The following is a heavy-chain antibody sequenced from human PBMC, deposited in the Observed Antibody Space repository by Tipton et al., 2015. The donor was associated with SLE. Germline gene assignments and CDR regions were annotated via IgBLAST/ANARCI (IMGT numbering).Heavy chain of an antibody. CDR1: GGSFSGYY. Sequence: TLSLTCAVYGGSFSGYYWSWIRQPPGKGLEWIGYIYYSGSTNYNPSLKSRVTISVDTSKNQFSLKLSSVTAADTAVYYCASWAVAGTVDYWGQGTLVTVSS. CDR2: IYYSGST. V-gene: IGHV4-59*01. J-gene: IGHJ4*02. CDR3: ASWAVAGTVDY. D-gene: IGHD6-19*01.